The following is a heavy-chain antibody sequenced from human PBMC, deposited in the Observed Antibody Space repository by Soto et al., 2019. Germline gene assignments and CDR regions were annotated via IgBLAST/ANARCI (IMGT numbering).Heavy chain of an antibody. V-gene: IGHV1-69*01. CDR3: ARDSANYYDSSGYYEDPFDI. D-gene: IGHD3-22*01. CDR2: IIPIFGTA. J-gene: IGHJ3*02. Sequence: QVQLVQSGAEVKKPGSSVKVSCKASGGTFSSYSISWVRQAPGQGLEWMGGIIPIFGTANYAQKFQGRVTITADESTSTAYMELSSLRSDDTAVYYCARDSANYYDSSGYYEDPFDIWGQGTMVTVSS. CDR1: GGTFSSYS.